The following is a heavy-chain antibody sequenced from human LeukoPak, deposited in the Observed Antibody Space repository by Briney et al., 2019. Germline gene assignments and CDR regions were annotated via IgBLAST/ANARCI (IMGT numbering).Heavy chain of an antibody. CDR1: GFTFSDYY. Sequence: GGSLRLSCAASGFTFSDYYTSWIRQAPGKGLEWVSYISSSGSTIYYADSVKGRFTISRDNAKNSLYRQMNSLSAEDTAVYYCARGVTYYDFWSGYYTPYFDSWGQGTLVTVSA. D-gene: IGHD3-3*01. V-gene: IGHV3-11*04. CDR3: ARGVTYYDFWSGYYTPYFDS. J-gene: IGHJ4*02. CDR2: ISSSGSTI.